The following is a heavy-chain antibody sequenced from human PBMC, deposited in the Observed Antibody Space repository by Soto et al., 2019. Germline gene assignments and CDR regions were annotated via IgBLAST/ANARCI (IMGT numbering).Heavy chain of an antibody. V-gene: IGHV3-9*01. CDR1: GFTFDDYA. Sequence: GGSLRLSCAASGFTFDDYAMHWVRQAPGKGLEWVSGISWNSGSIGYADSVKGRFTISRDNAKNSLYLQMNSLRAEDTALYYCAKAGYSSSLGYYYYYMDVWGKGTTVTVSS. CDR2: ISWNSGSI. J-gene: IGHJ6*03. CDR3: AKAGYSSSLGYYYYYMDV. D-gene: IGHD6-6*01.